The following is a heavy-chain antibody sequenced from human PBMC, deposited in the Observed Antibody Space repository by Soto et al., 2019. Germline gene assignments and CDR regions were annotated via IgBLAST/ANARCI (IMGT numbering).Heavy chain of an antibody. J-gene: IGHJ3*02. CDR2: IIPIFGTA. V-gene: IGHV1-69*13. D-gene: IGHD3-22*01. Sequence: ASVKVSCKASGYTFPSYGISWVRQAPGQGLEWMGGIIPIFGTANYAQKFQGRVTITADESTSTAYMELSSLRSEDTAVYYCARDLRVLYYYDSSGPLDAFDIWGQGTMVTVSS. CDR3: ARDLRVLYYYDSSGPLDAFDI. CDR1: GYTFPSYG.